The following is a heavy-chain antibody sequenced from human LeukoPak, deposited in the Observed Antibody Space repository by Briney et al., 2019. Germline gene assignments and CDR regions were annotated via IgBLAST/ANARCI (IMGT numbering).Heavy chain of an antibody. CDR1: GGSISSYY. Sequence: PSETLSLTCTVSGGSISSYYWSWIRQPPGKGLEWIGYIYYTGSTTYNPSLKSRVTMSVDTSRNQVSLKLTSVTAADTAVYFCARDHHGFSYWGQGTLVTVSS. J-gene: IGHJ4*02. CDR3: ARDHHGFSY. CDR2: IYYTGST. D-gene: IGHD5-24*01. V-gene: IGHV4-59*01.